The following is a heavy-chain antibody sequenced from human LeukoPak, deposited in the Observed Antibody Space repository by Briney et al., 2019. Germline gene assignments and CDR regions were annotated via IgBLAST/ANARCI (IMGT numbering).Heavy chain of an antibody. V-gene: IGHV3-23*03. CDR1: GFTFSSYA. D-gene: IGHD3-10*01. CDR2: IYSDGST. CDR3: ARSPSYYGSAHYFDY. Sequence: GGSLRLSCAASGFTFSSYAMSWVRQAPGKGLEWVSVIYSDGSTYYADSVKGRFTISRDNSKNTLYLQMNSLGAEDTAVYYCARSPSYYGSAHYFDYWGQGTLVTVSS. J-gene: IGHJ4*02.